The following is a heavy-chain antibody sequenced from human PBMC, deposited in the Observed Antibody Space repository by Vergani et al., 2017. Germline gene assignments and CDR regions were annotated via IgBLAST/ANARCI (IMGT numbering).Heavy chain of an antibody. V-gene: IGHV2-5*02. CDR2: IYWDDDK. CDR3: ARLGRVSGAFDV. Sequence: QVTLKESGPTLVKPTQTLTLTCTFSGFSLSTSGVGVGWIRQPPGKALEWLALIYWDDDKHYRPFLKRRLTITKDTSKNQVVLTMTNMDPVDTATYYCARLGRVSGAFDVWGQGTMVTVSS. CDR1: GFSLSTSGVG. D-gene: IGHD7-27*01. J-gene: IGHJ3*01.